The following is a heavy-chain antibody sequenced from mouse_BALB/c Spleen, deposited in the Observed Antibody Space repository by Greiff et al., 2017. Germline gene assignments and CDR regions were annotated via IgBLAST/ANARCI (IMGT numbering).Heavy chain of an antibody. V-gene: IGHV5-17*02. CDR3: ARQNYGSSYGYYAMDY. CDR2: ISSGSSTI. D-gene: IGHD1-1*01. J-gene: IGHJ4*01. CDR1: GFTFSSFG. Sequence: EVKLMESGGGLVQPGGSRKLSCAASGFTFSSFGMHWVRQAPEKGLEWVAYISSGSSTIYYADTVKGRFTISRDNPKNTLFLQMTSLRSEDTAMYYCARQNYGSSYGYYAMDYWGQGTSVTVSS.